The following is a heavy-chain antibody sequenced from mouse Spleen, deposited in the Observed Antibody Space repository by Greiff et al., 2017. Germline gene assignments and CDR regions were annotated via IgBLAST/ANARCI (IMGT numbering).Heavy chain of an antibody. Sequence: VKLVESGAELVRPGSSVKISCKASGYAFSSYWMNWVKQRPGQGLEWIGQIYPGDGDTNYNGKFKGKATLTADKSSSTAYMQLSSLTSEDSAVYFCARGEVTWVAYWGQGTPVTVSA. V-gene: IGHV1-80*01. D-gene: IGHD2-1*01. CDR3: ARGEVTWVAY. CDR2: IYPGDGDT. J-gene: IGHJ3*01. CDR1: GYAFSSYW.